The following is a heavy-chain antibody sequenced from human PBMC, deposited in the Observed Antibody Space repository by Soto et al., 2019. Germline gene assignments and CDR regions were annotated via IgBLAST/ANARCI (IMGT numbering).Heavy chain of an antibody. V-gene: IGHV1-69*01. CDR1: GGTFSTYG. CDR3: ASRKRVDAFAV. D-gene: IGHD6-6*01. Sequence: QVQLVQSGAEVKKPGSSVKVSCKASGGTFSTYGITWVRQASGQGLEWMGGIIPIFGTIKFAQKFQGRLTIPPDEATRTVYMELSSLTSEDTAVYYCASRKRVDAFAVWGQGTIVTVSS. CDR2: IIPIFGTI. J-gene: IGHJ3*01.